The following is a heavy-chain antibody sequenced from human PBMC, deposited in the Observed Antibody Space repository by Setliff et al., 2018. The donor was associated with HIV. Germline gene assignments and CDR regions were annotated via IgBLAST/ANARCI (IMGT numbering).Heavy chain of an antibody. V-gene: IGHV3-30-3*02. D-gene: IGHD6-13*01. Sequence: LRLSCAASGFTFSNYAMHWVRQAPGKGLEWVAVISYDGSNKYYADSVKGRFTISRDNSKNSLYLQMNSLRTEDTAVYFCAKNLYSSRWSPLDYWGQGTLVTVSS. J-gene: IGHJ4*02. CDR3: AKNLYSSRWSPLDY. CDR1: GFTFSNYA. CDR2: ISYDGSNK.